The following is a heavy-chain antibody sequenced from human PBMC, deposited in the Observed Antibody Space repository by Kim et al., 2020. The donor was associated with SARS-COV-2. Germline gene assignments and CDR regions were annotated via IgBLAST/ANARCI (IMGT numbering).Heavy chain of an antibody. CDR2: IKSQSDGGTA. D-gene: IGHD2-2*01. Sequence: GGSLRLSCVVSGIPFSDAWFNWVRQSPGKVLEWVGRIKSQSDGGTADLAAPVKGRFAISRDDSKNTLYLLMNSLRTDDSAVYYCTTVSMRWGQGTLVNVSS. J-gene: IGHJ4*02. CDR1: GIPFSDAW. CDR3: TTVSMR. V-gene: IGHV3-15*01.